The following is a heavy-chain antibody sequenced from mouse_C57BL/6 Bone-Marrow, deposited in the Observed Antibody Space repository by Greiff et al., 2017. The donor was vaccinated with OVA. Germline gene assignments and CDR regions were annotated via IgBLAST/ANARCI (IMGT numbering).Heavy chain of an antibody. V-gene: IGHV1-81*01. CDR1: GYTFTSYG. Sequence: VQVVESGAELARPGASVKLSCKASGYTFTSYGISWVKQRPGQGLEWIGEIYPRSGNTYYNEKFKGKATLTADKSSSTAYMELRSLTSEDSAVYCCAREGAYYSNYAWFAYWGQGTLVTVSA. D-gene: IGHD2-5*01. CDR2: IYPRSGNT. CDR3: AREGAYYSNYAWFAY. J-gene: IGHJ3*01.